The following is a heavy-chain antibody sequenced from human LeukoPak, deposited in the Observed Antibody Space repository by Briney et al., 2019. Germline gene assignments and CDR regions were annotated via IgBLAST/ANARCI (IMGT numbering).Heavy chain of an antibody. Sequence: GGSLRLSCAASGFTFSGYAMSWVRQAPGKGLEWVSAISGSGGSTYYADSVKGRFTISRDNSKNTLYLQMNSLRAEDTAVYYCAKDHGYSYGYGDYWGQGTLVTVSS. CDR1: GFTFSGYA. CDR3: AKDHGYSYGYGDY. D-gene: IGHD5-18*01. J-gene: IGHJ4*02. CDR2: ISGSGGST. V-gene: IGHV3-23*01.